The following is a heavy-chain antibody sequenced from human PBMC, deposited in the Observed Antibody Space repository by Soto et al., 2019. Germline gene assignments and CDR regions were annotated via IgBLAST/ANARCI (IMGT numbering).Heavy chain of an antibody. CDR3: TTYDSFWGSDRYRWAY. Sequence: EVQLVDSGGGVVKPGGSLRLPVAASELSLLKPWLSWVRQAPGKGLEGFAHIKTKSEGETTNYAAPVTGRFTISRDDSQNMLHLQMDGLKTEDTAMYYCTTYDSFWGSDRYRWAYWGQGTLVTVAS. D-gene: IGHD3-16*02. CDR2: IKTKSEGETT. CDR1: ELSLLKPW. V-gene: IGHV3-15*01. J-gene: IGHJ4*02.